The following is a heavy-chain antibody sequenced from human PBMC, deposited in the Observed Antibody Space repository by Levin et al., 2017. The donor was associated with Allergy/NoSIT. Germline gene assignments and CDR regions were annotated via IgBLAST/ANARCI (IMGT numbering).Heavy chain of an antibody. CDR3: ARDRRYCSGGSCYAHDY. CDR2: IIPIFGTA. D-gene: IGHD2-15*01. V-gene: IGHV1-69*13. CDR1: GGTFSSYA. Sequence: SVKVSCKASGGTFSSYAISWVRQAPGQGLEWMGGIIPIFGTANYAQKFQGRVTITADESTSTAYMGLSSLRSEDTAVYYCARDRRYCSGGSCYAHDYWGQGTLVTVSS. J-gene: IGHJ4*02.